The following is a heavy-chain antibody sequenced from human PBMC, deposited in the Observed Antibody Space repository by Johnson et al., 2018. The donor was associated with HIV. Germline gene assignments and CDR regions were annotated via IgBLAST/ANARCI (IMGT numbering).Heavy chain of an antibody. CDR1: GFTFDDYG. D-gene: IGHD3-10*01. V-gene: IGHV3-30*02. J-gene: IGHJ3*02. Sequence: QVQLVESGGGLVQPGGSLRLSCAASGFTFDDYGMSWVRQAPGKGLEWVAFIRYDGSNKYYADYVKGRFTITGDNTKNRLYLQMNSLRAEDTAVYYCARVLRGQPRSPFDIWGQGTMVTVSS. CDR2: IRYDGSNK. CDR3: ARVLRGQPRSPFDI.